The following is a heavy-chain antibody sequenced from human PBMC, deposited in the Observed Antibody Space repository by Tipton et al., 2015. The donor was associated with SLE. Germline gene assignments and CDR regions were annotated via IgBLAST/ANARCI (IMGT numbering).Heavy chain of an antibody. CDR2: VYYSGST. J-gene: IGHJ6*02. CDR1: GGSINRSY. V-gene: IGHV4-59*08. Sequence: TLSLTCTVSGGSINRSYWSWIWQPPGKGLEWIGYVYYSGSTNYNPSLKSRVTISMDPSKNQFSLKLNSVTAADTAVYYCARFRDESYCYAMDVWGHGTTVTVSS. CDR3: ARFRDESYCYAMDV.